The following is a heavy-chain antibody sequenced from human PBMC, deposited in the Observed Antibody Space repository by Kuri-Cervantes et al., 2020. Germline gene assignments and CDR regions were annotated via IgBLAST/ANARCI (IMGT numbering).Heavy chain of an antibody. CDR1: GFTFSSYG. V-gene: IGHV3-33*01. J-gene: IGHJ4*02. CDR3: AREYGSGSGYFDY. CDR2: IWYDGSNK. D-gene: IGHD3-10*01. Sequence: GGSLRLSCAASGFTFSSYGMHWVRQAPGKGLEWVAVIWYDGSNKYYADSVKGRFTISRDNSKNTLYLQMNSLRAEDTAVYYCAREYGSGSGYFDYGGQGTLVTVSS.